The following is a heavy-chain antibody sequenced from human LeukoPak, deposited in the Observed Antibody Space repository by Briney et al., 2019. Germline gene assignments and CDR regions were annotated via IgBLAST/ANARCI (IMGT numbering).Heavy chain of an antibody. D-gene: IGHD4-23*01. CDR2: INTNTGNP. CDR1: GYTFKSYA. J-gene: IGHJ4*02. CDR3: ARELAPGGFDH. Sequence: ASVKVSCKASGYTFKSYALNWVRQAPGQGLECLGWINTNTGNPTYAQGFTGRLVFSLDTSVSTAYLQISSLKAEDTGVYYCARELAPGGFDHWRQGTLVTVSS. V-gene: IGHV7-4-1*02.